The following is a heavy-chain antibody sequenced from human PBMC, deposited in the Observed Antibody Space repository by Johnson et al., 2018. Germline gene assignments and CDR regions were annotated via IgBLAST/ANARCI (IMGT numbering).Heavy chain of an antibody. V-gene: IGHV4-59*01. Sequence: VQLQESGPGLVKPSETLSLTCTVSGGSISNYYWTWIRQPPGKGLEWIGYIYYSGSTNYNPSLTRRVTISVDTSKNQFSLKLSSLTAEDTAMYYCARRCAIWSDAFDIWGQGTMVTVSS. J-gene: IGHJ3*02. CDR3: ARRCAIWSDAFDI. CDR1: GGSISNYY. D-gene: IGHD2-2*01. CDR2: IYYSGST.